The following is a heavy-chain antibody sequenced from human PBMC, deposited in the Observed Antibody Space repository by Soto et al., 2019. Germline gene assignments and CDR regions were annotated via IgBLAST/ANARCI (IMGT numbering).Heavy chain of an antibody. D-gene: IGHD3-3*01. CDR3: ARKLRFLEWLFPGNWFDP. CDR2: INHSGST. CDR1: GVSFSGFS. V-gene: IGHV4-34*01. Sequence: SETLSLTCAVYGVSFSGFSWSWIRQPPGKGLEWIGEINHSGSTNYNPSFKSRVTISEDTSKNQFSLKLSSVTAANTAVYYCARKLRFLEWLFPGNWFDPWGQGTLVTVSS. J-gene: IGHJ5*02.